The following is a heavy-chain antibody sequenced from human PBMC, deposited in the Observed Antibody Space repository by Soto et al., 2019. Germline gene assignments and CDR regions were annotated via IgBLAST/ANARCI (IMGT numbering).Heavy chain of an antibody. CDR1: GFTFSSYG. D-gene: IGHD6-13*01. CDR3: ARSPSSSWDYYGMDV. Sequence: QVQLVESGGGVVQPGRSLRLSCAASGFTFSSYGMHWVRQAPGKGLEWVAVIWYDGSNKYYADSVKGRFTISRDNSKNTLYLQMNSLRAEDTAVYYCARSPSSSWDYYGMDVWGQGTTVTVSS. J-gene: IGHJ6*02. V-gene: IGHV3-33*01. CDR2: IWYDGSNK.